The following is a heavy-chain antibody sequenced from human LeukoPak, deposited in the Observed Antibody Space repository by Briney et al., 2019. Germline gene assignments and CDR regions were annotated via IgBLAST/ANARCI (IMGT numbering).Heavy chain of an antibody. CDR2: INYSGST. D-gene: IGHD3-22*01. V-gene: IGHV4-34*01. CDR1: GGSFSGYY. J-gene: IGHJ4*02. CDR3: ARGGYYYDSSGYVLPFDY. Sequence: PSETQSLTCAVYGGSFSGYYWSWIRQPPGKGLEWIGEINYSGSTTYNPSLKSRVTISLDTSKNHFSLKLSSVTAADTAVYYCARGGYYYDSSGYVLPFDYWGQGTLVTVSS.